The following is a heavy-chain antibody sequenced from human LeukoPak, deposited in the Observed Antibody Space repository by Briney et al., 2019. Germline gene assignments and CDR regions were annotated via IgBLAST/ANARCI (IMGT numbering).Heavy chain of an antibody. D-gene: IGHD6-6*01. CDR1: GFTFSSYG. CDR2: ISYDGSNK. Sequence: GGSLRLPCAASGFTFSSYGMHWVRQAPGKGLEWVAVISYDGSNKYYADSVKGRFTISRDNSKNTLYLQMNSLRAEDTAVYYCAKASRQGTYYYYYGMDVWGQGTTVTVSS. CDR3: AKASRQGTYYYYYGMDV. V-gene: IGHV3-30*18. J-gene: IGHJ6*02.